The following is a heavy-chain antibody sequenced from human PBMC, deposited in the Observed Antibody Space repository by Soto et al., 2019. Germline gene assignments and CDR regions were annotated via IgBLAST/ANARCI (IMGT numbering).Heavy chain of an antibody. CDR3: ARALTEFDY. Sequence: QVHLVQSGAQVEKPGASVTVSCTASGYTFTNYYIHWVRQAPGQGLEWMGIINPSGGSTSYAQKFQGRVTMTRDTSTSTLYMQLSGLTYDDTAVYFCARALTEFDYWGPGTRVTVSS. J-gene: IGHJ4*02. V-gene: IGHV1-46*01. D-gene: IGHD7-27*01. CDR1: GYTFTNYY. CDR2: INPSGGST.